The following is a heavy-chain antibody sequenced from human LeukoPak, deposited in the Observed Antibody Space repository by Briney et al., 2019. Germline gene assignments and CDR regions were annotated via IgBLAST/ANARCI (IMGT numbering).Heavy chain of an antibody. D-gene: IGHD1-14*01. V-gene: IGHV3-66*01. CDR2: TYSGDTT. CDR1: GLSLNNYA. J-gene: IGHJ4*02. Sequence: GGSLRLSCTASGLSLNNYAMSWVRQAPGKGLEWVSITYSGDTTYYADSVKGRFIISRDDSKNTLSLQVNDLRVEDTAVYYCARERPDSRNLDSWGRGALVTVSS. CDR3: ARERPDSRNLDS.